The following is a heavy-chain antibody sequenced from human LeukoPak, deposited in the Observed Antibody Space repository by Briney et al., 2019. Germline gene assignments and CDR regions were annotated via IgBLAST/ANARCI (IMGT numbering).Heavy chain of an antibody. CDR3: ARDRYWLTVTNLLPDY. CDR2: IHSGGTT. V-gene: IGHV3-53*05. D-gene: IGHD4-17*01. J-gene: IGHJ4*02. Sequence: SGGSLRLSCAVSGFTVSGNYMSWVRQAPGKGLEWVSLIHSGGTTYYADSVKGRFTISRDNSKNTLYLQMNSLRAEDTAVYYCARDRYWLTVTNLLPDYWGQGTLVTVSS. CDR1: GFTVSGNY.